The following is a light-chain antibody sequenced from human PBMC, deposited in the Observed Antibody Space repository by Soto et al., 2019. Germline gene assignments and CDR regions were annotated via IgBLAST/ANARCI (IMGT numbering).Light chain of an antibody. CDR2: DAS. V-gene: IGKV1-33*01. CDR3: QKYNSAPLT. J-gene: IGKJ5*01. Sequence: DIQMTQSPSSLSASVGGRVTITCQASQDISNYLNWYQQKLGKAPKLLIYDASNLETGVPSRFSGSGSGTDFTLTISSLQPEDVATYYCQKYNSAPLTFGPGTRLEIK. CDR1: QDISNY.